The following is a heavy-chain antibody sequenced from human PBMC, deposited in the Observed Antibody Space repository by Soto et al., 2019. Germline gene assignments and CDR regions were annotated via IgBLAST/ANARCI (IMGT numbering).Heavy chain of an antibody. Sequence: PSETMSLTSTVAGGTISSSSYYWGWIRQPPGKGLEWIGSIYYSGSTYYNPSLKSRVTISVDTSKNQFSLKLSSVTAADTAVYYCARLDKDTISFDYWGQGTLVTVSS. CDR2: IYYSGST. CDR3: ARLDKDTISFDY. D-gene: IGHD2-2*03. J-gene: IGHJ4*02. V-gene: IGHV4-39*01. CDR1: GGTISSSSYY.